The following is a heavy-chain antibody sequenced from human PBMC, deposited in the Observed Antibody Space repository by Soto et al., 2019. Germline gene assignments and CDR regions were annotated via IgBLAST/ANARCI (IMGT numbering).Heavy chain of an antibody. D-gene: IGHD5-18*01. J-gene: IGHJ4*02. CDR3: ASEGYSYGYSTYFDY. V-gene: IGHV1-69*01. Sequence: QVQLVQSGAEVKKPGSSVKVSCKASGGTFSSYAISWVRQGPGQGLEWMGGIIPIFGTANYAQKFQGRVTITADESTSTAYMELSSLRSEDTAVYYCASEGYSYGYSTYFDYWGQGTLVTVSS. CDR1: GGTFSSYA. CDR2: IIPIFGTA.